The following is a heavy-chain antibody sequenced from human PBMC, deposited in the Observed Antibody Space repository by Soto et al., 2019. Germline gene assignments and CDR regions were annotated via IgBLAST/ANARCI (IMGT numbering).Heavy chain of an antibody. CDR3: ARAKAPLYSSSWYWFDP. V-gene: IGHV4-30-2*01. CDR2: IYHSGST. Sequence: SETLSLTCAVSGGSISSGGYSWSWIRRPPGKGLEWIGYIYHSGSTYYNPSLKSRVTISVDRSKNQFSLKLSSVTAADTAVYYCARAKAPLYSSSWYWFDPWGQGTLVTVSS. CDR1: GGSISSGGYS. D-gene: IGHD6-13*01. J-gene: IGHJ5*02.